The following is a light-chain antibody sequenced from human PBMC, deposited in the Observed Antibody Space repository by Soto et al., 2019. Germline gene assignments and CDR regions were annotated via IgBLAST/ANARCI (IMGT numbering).Light chain of an antibody. V-gene: IGKV3-20*01. Sequence: EIVLTQSPGTLSSSPGDRATLSCRASQSVSSSFLAWYQQQPGQAPRLLIYGASSRATGIPDRFSGSGSGTDFTLTISRLEPEDVAVYYCQQYGSSPLTFGGGTKVEIK. CDR1: QSVSSSF. CDR3: QQYGSSPLT. CDR2: GAS. J-gene: IGKJ4*01.